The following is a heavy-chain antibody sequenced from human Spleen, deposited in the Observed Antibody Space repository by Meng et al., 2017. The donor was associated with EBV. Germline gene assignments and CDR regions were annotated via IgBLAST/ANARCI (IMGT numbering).Heavy chain of an antibody. CDR3: ARSSYLTSRPFDY. CDR2: VNHGAST. V-gene: IGHV4-34*02. CDR1: GWSFNGYY. D-gene: IGHD3-3*01. J-gene: IGHJ4*01. Sequence: QGQLQQWGAGVLKTSEPLSLTCAVYGWSFNGYYWSWVRQSPAKGLEWIGEVNHGASTNYNPSLKSRVTISLDKSKNQFSLKLTSLTAADSAIYYCARSSYLTSRPFDYWGRGTLVTVSS.